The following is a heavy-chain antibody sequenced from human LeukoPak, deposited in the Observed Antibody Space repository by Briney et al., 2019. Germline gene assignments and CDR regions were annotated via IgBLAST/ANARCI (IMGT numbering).Heavy chain of an antibody. CDR3: VRGRNNNYYDDSGYYPY. V-gene: IGHV3-13*01. J-gene: IGHJ4*02. Sequence: GGSLRLSCAASGFTFSSFDMHWVRQAPGKGLEWVSGIGTLLDTDYPDSLKGRFTISRENAKNSVFLQMNNARAGDTAVYYCVRGRNNNYYDDSGYYPYWGQGTLVTVSS. CDR2: IGTLLDT. CDR1: GFTFSSFD. D-gene: IGHD3-22*01.